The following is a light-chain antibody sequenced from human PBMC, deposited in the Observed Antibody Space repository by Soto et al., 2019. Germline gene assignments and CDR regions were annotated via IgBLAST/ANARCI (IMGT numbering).Light chain of an antibody. CDR3: SSYTSSSTLV. Sequence: QSALAQPASVSGSPGQSITISCTGTSSDVGGYKYVSWYQQHPGKAPKLMIYEVSNRPSGVSNRFSGSKSGNTASLTISRLQAEDEADYYCSSYTSSSTLVFGTGTKVT. V-gene: IGLV2-14*01. CDR2: EVS. CDR1: SSDVGGYKY. J-gene: IGLJ1*01.